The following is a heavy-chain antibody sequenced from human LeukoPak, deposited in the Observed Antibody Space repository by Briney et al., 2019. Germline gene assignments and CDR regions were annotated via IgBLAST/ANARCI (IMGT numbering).Heavy chain of an antibody. J-gene: IGHJ4*02. CDR1: GFTFTTYG. Sequence: GGSLRLSCSASGFTFTTYGMNWVRQAPGKGLEWVSGIGGSGIRTYYADSVKGRFIISRDNSRNTLYLQMNSLRAEDTAVYYCARGAMVGAVAGSWGQGTLVTVSS. D-gene: IGHD6-19*01. CDR3: ARGAMVGAVAGS. CDR2: IGGSGIRT. V-gene: IGHV3-23*01.